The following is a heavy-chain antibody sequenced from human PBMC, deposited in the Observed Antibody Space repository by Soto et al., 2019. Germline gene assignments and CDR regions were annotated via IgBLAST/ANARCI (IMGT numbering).Heavy chain of an antibody. CDR2: IYYSGST. V-gene: IGHV4-61*01. CDR3: ARLGYYCSSTSCYVDYYYYYGMDV. CDR1: GGSVSSGSYY. D-gene: IGHD2-2*01. J-gene: IGHJ6*02. Sequence: SEILSLTCTVSGGSVSSGSYYWSWIRQPPGKGLEWIGYIYYSGSTNYNPSLKSRVTISVDTSKNQFSLKLSSVTAADTAVYYCARLGYYCSSTSCYVDYYYYYGMDVWGQGTTVTVSS.